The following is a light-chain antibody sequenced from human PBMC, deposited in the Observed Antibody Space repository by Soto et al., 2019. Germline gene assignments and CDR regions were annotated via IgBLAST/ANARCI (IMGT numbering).Light chain of an antibody. CDR1: QTVRSNY. Sequence: EIVLTQSPATLSLSPGERATLYCRASQTVRSNYLAWYQQKPGQAPRLLIYGASSRATGIPDRLSGSGSETDFTLTISRLEPEDFAVYYCQQYGSSPYTFGQGTKVEIK. V-gene: IGKV3-20*01. CDR2: GAS. CDR3: QQYGSSPYT. J-gene: IGKJ2*01.